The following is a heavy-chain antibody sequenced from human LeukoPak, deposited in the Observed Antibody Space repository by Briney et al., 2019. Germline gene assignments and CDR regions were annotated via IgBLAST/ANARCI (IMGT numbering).Heavy chain of an antibody. CDR3: ANFGEIYMDV. CDR1: GFTFSSYG. V-gene: IGHV3-30*02. CDR2: IRYDGSNK. D-gene: IGHD3-10*01. Sequence: PGGSLRLSCAASGFTFSSYGMHWVRQAPGKGLEWVAFIRYDGSNKYYAGSVKGRFTISRDNSKNTLYLQMNSLRAEDTAVYYCANFGEIYMDVWGKGTTVTVSS. J-gene: IGHJ6*03.